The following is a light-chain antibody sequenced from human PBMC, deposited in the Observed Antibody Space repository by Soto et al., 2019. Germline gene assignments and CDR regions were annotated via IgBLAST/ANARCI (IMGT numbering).Light chain of an antibody. CDR1: ESISVY. CDR2: AAS. V-gene: IGKV1-39*01. J-gene: IGKJ1*01. CDR3: KQNYST. Sequence: DILLTQAPYSLSASVGDRVTITCRASESISVYLNWYQQKPGKPPKLLIYAASNLFSGVPSRFSASEHGTDFTLTISSLQREDFATYYCKQNYSTFGQGTKVDIK.